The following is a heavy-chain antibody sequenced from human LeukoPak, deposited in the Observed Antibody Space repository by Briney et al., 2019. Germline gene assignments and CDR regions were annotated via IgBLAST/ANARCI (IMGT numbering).Heavy chain of an antibody. CDR3: ARGQWLGQFFFLDY. J-gene: IGHJ6*04. Sequence: GGSLRLSCAASGFTVSDNYMTWVRQAPGKGLECVSIIYSGVKTDYADSVKGRFTISRDNSKNTLYLQMNSLRAEDTAVYFCARGQWLGQFFFLDYWGKGTTVTVSS. D-gene: IGHD6-19*01. CDR2: IYSGVKT. CDR1: GFTVSDNY. V-gene: IGHV3-53*01.